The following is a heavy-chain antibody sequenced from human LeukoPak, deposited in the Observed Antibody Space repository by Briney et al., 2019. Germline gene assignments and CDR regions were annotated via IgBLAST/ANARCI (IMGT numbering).Heavy chain of an antibody. CDR1: GYTFTGYY. Sequence: ASVKVSCKASGYTFTGYYMHWVRQAPGQGLEWMGWISINRGNTNYAQKFQGRVSMTTDTSTSTAYMELRGLRSDDTAVYYCARDSDVLLWFRAGSGAFDIWGQGTMVTVSS. D-gene: IGHD3-10*01. CDR2: ISINRGNT. J-gene: IGHJ3*02. V-gene: IGHV1-2*02. CDR3: ARDSDVLLWFRAGSGAFDI.